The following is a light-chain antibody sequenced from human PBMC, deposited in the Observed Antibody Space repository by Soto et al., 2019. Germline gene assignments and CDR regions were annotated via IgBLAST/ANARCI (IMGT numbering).Light chain of an antibody. Sequence: QSVLTQPPSASGTPGQRVTISCSGSYSTIRSKTLNWYQHLPGSAPKLLIYTSNQRPSGVPDRFSGSKSGTSASLAISGLQPEDEADYYCAAWNDSLNGVVFGGGTKLTVL. J-gene: IGLJ3*02. V-gene: IGLV1-44*01. CDR2: TSN. CDR1: YSTIRSKT. CDR3: AAWNDSLNGVV.